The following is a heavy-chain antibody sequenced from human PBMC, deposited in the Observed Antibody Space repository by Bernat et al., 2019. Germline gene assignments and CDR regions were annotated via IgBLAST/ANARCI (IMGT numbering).Heavy chain of an antibody. D-gene: IGHD6-13*01. J-gene: IGHJ4*02. V-gene: IGHV3-7*01. Sequence: EVQLVESGGGLVQPGGSLRLSCAASGFTFSSYWMTWVRQAPGKGLEWVATINQDGSEKQYVDSVKGRFTISRDNSKNTLYLQMNSLRAEDTAVYYCAAAGLDYWGQGTLVTVSS. CDR3: AAAGLDY. CDR2: INQDGSEK. CDR1: GFTFSSYW.